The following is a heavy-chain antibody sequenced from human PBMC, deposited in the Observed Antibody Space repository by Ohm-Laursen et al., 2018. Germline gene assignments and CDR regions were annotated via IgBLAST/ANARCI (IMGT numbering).Heavy chain of an antibody. CDR3: ATRVTPVTTLYYYAMDV. J-gene: IGHJ6*02. CDR1: GGTFNSYA. Sequence: SVKVSCNASGGTFNSYAISWVRQAPGQGLEWMGGVMPIFGTANYAQKFQGRVTITADKSTSTAHLELSSLRSEDTAVYYCATRVTPVTTLYYYAMDVWGQGTTVTVSS. V-gene: IGHV1-69*06. D-gene: IGHD4-17*01. CDR2: VMPIFGTA.